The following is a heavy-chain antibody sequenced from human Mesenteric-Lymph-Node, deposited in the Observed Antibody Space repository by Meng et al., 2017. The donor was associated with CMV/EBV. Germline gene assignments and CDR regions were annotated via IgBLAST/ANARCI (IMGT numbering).Heavy chain of an antibody. V-gene: IGHV1-2*02. J-gene: IGHJ4*02. CDR1: GYTFTAHY. CDR2: INPNSGGT. CDR3: ARGKRYYDFWSGYSHFDY. D-gene: IGHD3-3*01. Sequence: ASVKVSCKASGYTFTAHYMHWVRQAPGQGLEWMGWINPNSGGTNYAQKFQGRVTMTRDTSISTAYMELSRLRSDDTAVYYCARGKRYYDFWSGYSHFDYWGQGTLVTVSS.